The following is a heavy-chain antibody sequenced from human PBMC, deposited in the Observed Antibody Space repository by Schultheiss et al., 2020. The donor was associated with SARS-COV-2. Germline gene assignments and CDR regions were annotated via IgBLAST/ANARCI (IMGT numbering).Heavy chain of an antibody. CDR3: AKVASSGWYGYLGY. Sequence: GGSLRLSCAASGFTFSSYAMSWVRQAPGRGLEWVSAIYGSGDNMKYADSVKGRFTVSRDNSKNTLYLQMNSLRAEDTAVYYCAKVASSGWYGYLGYWGQGTLVTVSS. CDR1: GFTFSSYA. J-gene: IGHJ4*02. V-gene: IGHV3-23*01. D-gene: IGHD6-19*01. CDR2: IYGSGDNM.